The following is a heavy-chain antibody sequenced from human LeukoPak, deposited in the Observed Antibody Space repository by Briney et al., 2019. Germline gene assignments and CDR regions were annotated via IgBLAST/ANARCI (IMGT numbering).Heavy chain of an antibody. CDR1: GGSISSYY. CDR2: IYYSGST. D-gene: IGHD6-13*01. Sequence: SETLSLTCTVSGGSISSYYWSLIRQPPGKGLEWIGYIYYSGSTNYNPSLKSRVTISVDTSKNQFSLKLSSVTAADTAVYYCARGDAGYSSSGLFDYWGQGTLVTVSS. CDR3: ARGDAGYSSSGLFDY. J-gene: IGHJ4*02. V-gene: IGHV4-59*08.